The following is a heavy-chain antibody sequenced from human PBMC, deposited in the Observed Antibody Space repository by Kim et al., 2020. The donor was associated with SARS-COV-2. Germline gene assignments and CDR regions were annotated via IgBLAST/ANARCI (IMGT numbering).Heavy chain of an antibody. Sequence: GGSLRLSCAASGFTFTNYGMHWVRQAPGKGLEWVAFISYDGSHKYYGDSVKGRFTISRDNSKNTLDLQMNSLRSEDTAVYHCANGRIGRVDIVAAEFDFWGQGTLVTVSS. CDR3: ANGRIGRVDIVAAEFDF. D-gene: IGHD5-12*01. J-gene: IGHJ4*02. CDR2: ISYDGSHK. V-gene: IGHV3-30*18. CDR1: GFTFTNYG.